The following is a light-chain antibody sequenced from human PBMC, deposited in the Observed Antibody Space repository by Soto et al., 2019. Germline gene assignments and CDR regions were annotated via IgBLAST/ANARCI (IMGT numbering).Light chain of an antibody. J-gene: IGKJ4*01. Sequence: IKVNKSPSSLSESWGDRTTITCRASQGISNFLAWYQQKPGKAPKVLMYAASTLQSGVPSRFSGSGSGTDFTLTISSLQPEDSATYYCQQVNSKSLTFGGGTKVDIK. CDR2: AAS. CDR1: QGISNF. CDR3: QQVNSKSLT. V-gene: IGKV1-9*01.